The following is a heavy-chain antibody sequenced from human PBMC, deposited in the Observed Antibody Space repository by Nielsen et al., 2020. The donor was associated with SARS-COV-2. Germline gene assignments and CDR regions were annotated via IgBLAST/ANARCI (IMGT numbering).Heavy chain of an antibody. Sequence: RQAPGKGLEWIGSIYYSGSTYYNPSLKSRVTISVDTSKNQFSLKLSSVTAADTAVYYCARVSIAAAPGRKQAPGGPNAGGPFDYWGQGTRVTVSS. CDR3: ARVSIAAAPGRKQAPGGPNAGGPFDY. D-gene: IGHD6-13*01. V-gene: IGHV4-39*07. CDR2: IYYSGST. J-gene: IGHJ4*02.